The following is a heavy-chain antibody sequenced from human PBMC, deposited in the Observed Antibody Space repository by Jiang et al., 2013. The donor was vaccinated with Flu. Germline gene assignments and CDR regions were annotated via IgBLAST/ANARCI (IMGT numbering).Heavy chain of an antibody. CDR1: GDSVSNNGAS. Sequence: TLSLTCAISGDSVSNNGASWNWIRQSPSRGLEWLGRTYYRTKWYSDYAVSVRGRITVTPDTSKNHFSLQLSSVTPDDTAVYYCAKGGSGATVSLFHYWGQGTPVTVSS. D-gene: IGHD1-1*01. CDR3: AKGGSGATVSLFHY. J-gene: IGHJ4*02. V-gene: IGHV6-1*01. CDR2: TYYRTKWYS.